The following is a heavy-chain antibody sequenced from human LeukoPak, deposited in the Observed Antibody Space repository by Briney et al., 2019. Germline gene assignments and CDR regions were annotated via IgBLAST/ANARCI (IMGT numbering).Heavy chain of an antibody. CDR3: AREPIAAAGTIDY. CDR2: IYHSGST. CDR1: GGSISSSNW. J-gene: IGHJ4*02. D-gene: IGHD6-13*01. V-gene: IGHV4-4*02. Sequence: SETLSPTCAVSGGSISSSNWWSWVRQPPGKGLEWIGEIYHSGSTNYNPSLKSRVTISVDKSKNQFSLKLSSVTAADTAVYYCAREPIAAAGTIDYWGQGTLVTVSS.